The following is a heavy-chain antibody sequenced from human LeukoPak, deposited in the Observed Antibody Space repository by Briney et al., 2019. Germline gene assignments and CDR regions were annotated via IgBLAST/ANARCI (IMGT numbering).Heavy chain of an antibody. V-gene: IGHV3-66*01. Sequence: GGSLRLSCAASGFTVSSNYMSWVRQAPGKGLEWVSVIYSGGSTYYADSVKGRFTISRDNSKNTLYLQMNSLRAEDTAVYYCARDPLGVNAFDIWGQGTMVTVSP. CDR1: GFTVSSNY. CDR2: IYSGGST. J-gene: IGHJ3*02. D-gene: IGHD3-10*01. CDR3: ARDPLGVNAFDI.